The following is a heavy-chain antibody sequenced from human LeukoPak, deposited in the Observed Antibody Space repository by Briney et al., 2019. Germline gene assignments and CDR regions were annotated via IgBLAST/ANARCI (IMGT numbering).Heavy chain of an antibody. CDR2: ISKDGTNK. Sequence: PGGSLRLSCAASGFTFSNYAIHWVRQAPGKGLEWAALISKDGTNKYYPDSVKGRFTISRDSSKNTLYLQMNSLRAEDTAVYYCAILGYSSSVFDCWGQGTLVTVSS. V-gene: IGHV3-30-3*01. J-gene: IGHJ4*02. CDR3: AILGYSSSVFDC. D-gene: IGHD6-13*01. CDR1: GFTFSNYA.